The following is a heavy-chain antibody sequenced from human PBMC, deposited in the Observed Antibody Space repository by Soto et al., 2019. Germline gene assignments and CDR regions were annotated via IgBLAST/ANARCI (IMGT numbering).Heavy chain of an antibody. CDR2: IYYSGST. Sequence: PSETLSLTCTVSGGSISSSSYYWGWIRQPPGKGLEWIGSIYYSGSTYYNPSLKSRVTISVDTSKNQFSLKLSSVTAADTAVYYCARQDYDFWYYYYGMDVWGQATTVTVSS. CDR1: GGSISSSSYY. CDR3: ARQDYDFWYYYYGMDV. V-gene: IGHV4-39*01. J-gene: IGHJ6*02. D-gene: IGHD3-3*01.